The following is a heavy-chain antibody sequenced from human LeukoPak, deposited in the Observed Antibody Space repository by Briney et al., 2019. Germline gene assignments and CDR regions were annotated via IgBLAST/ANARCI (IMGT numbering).Heavy chain of an antibody. CDR1: GFTFDDYD. V-gene: IGHV3-9*01. CDR3: AKLGGFDP. CDR2: ISWNSGSI. J-gene: IGHJ5*02. Sequence: GGSLRLSCAASGFTFDDYDMHWVRQAPGKGLEWVSGISWNSGSIGYADSVKGRFTISRDNAKNSLYLQMNSLRAEDTALYYCAKLGGFDPWGQGTLVTVSS.